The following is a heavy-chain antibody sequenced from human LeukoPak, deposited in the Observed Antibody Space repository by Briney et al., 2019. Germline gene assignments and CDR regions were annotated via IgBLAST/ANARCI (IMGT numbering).Heavy chain of an antibody. J-gene: IGHJ4*02. CDR2: IYSGGST. D-gene: IGHD3-22*01. CDR3: ASSSYDSSGYYDY. V-gene: IGHV3-66*01. Sequence: GGSLRLSCAASGFTVSSNYMSWVRQAPGKGLEWVSVIYSGGSTYYADSVKGRFTISRDNPKNTLYLQMNSLRAEDTAVYYCASSSYDSSGYYDYWGQGTLVTVSS. CDR1: GFTVSSNY.